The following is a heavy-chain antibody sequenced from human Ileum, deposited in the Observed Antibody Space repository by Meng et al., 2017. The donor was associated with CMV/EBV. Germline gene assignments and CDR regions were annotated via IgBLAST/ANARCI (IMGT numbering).Heavy chain of an antibody. CDR2: INPSGGST. J-gene: IGHJ4*02. V-gene: IGHV1-46*01. D-gene: IGHD5-12*01. CDR3: ATLDIAGIDN. CDR1: GYTFTSYS. Sequence: SCKASGYTFTSYSMHWVRQAPGQGLEWMGIINPSGGSTSYAQKFQGRVTMTRDTSTSTVYMELSSLRSEDTAVYYCATLDIAGIDNWGQGTLVTVSS.